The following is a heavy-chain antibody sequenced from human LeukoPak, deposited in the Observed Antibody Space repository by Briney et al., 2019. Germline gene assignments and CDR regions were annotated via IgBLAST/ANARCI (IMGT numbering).Heavy chain of an antibody. D-gene: IGHD1-7*01. CDR2: VYSSGTT. J-gene: IGHJ4*02. V-gene: IGHV4-61*02. Sequence: SQTLSLTCTVSGGSISSGGYYWSWVRQPAGKGLEWIGRVYSSGTTNYNPSLKSRLTMSVDTSKNQFSLKLSSVTAADTAVYYCARVRSTGSTYFDYWGQGTLVTVSS. CDR3: ARVRSTGSTYFDY. CDR1: GGSISSGGYY.